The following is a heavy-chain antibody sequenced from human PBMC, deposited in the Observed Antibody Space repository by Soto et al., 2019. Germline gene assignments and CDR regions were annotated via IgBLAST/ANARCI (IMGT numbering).Heavy chain of an antibody. D-gene: IGHD2-2*02. CDR2: ISGSGGST. CDR1: GFTFSSYA. CDR3: AKDARVGRWAIVVVPAAIGPRWFDP. V-gene: IGHV3-23*01. J-gene: IGHJ5*02. Sequence: EVQLLESGGGLVQPGGSLRLSCAASGFTFSSYAMSWVRQAPGKGLEWVSAISGSGGSTYYADSVKGRFTISRDNSKNTRERQMNSLRAEDTAVYYCAKDARVGRWAIVVVPAAIGPRWFDPWGQGTLVTVSS.